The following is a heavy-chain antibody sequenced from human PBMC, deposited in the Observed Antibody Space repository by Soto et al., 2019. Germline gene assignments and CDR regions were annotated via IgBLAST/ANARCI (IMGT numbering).Heavy chain of an antibody. D-gene: IGHD1-26*01. Sequence: PSETLSLTCTVPGGSISSYYWSWIRQPPGKGLEWIGYIYYSGSTNYNPSLKSRVTISVDTSKNQFSLKLSSVTAADTAVYYCARHEVGAGDYYFDYWGQGTLVTVSS. V-gene: IGHV4-59*08. CDR1: GGSISSYY. J-gene: IGHJ4*02. CDR3: ARHEVGAGDYYFDY. CDR2: IYYSGST.